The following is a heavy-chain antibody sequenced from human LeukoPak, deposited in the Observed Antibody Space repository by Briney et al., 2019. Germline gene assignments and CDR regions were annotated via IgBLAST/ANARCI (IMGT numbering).Heavy chain of an antibody. V-gene: IGHV3-7*01. CDR2: IKQDGSEK. CDR3: ARVRGGVAAAGTRGAFDI. D-gene: IGHD6-13*01. J-gene: IGHJ3*02. CDR1: GFTFSSYW. Sequence: PGGSLRLSCAASGFTFSSYWMSWVRQAPGKGLEWVANIKQDGSEKYYVDSVKGRFTISRDNAKNSLYRQMNSLRAEDTAVYYCARVRGGVAAAGTRGAFDIWGQGTMVTVSS.